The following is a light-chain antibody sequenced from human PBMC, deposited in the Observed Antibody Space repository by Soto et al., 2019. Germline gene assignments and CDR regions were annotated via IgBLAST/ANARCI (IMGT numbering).Light chain of an antibody. J-gene: IGLJ3*02. Sequence: QSALTQPASVSGSPGQSITISCTGTSSDIGSNNYVSWFQQRPGKAPTLIIYEVSNRPSGVSPHFSGSKSGNTASLTISGLLPEDEAEYYCSSYTTTTRLFGGGTKVTVL. CDR1: SSDIGSNNY. CDR2: EVS. CDR3: SSYTTTTRL. V-gene: IGLV2-14*01.